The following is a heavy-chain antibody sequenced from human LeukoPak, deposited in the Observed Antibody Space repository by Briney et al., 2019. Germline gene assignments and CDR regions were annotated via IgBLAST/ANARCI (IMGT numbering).Heavy chain of an antibody. D-gene: IGHD3-10*01. CDR1: GGTFSSYA. V-gene: IGHV1-69*04. CDR3: ARDGVTINGMDV. J-gene: IGHJ6*02. CDR2: IIPILGIA. Sequence: GASVKVSCKASGGTFSSYAISWVRQAPGQGPEWMGRIIPILGIANYAQKFQGRVTITADKSTSTAYMELSSLRSEDTAVYYCARDGVTINGMDVWGQGTTVTVSS.